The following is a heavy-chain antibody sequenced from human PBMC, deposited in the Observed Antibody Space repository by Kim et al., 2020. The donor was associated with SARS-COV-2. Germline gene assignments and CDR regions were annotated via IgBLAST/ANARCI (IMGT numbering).Heavy chain of an antibody. CDR3: ARHQSWSDPDEFDY. Sequence: GESLKISCKGSGYSFTSYWIGWVRQMPGKGLEWMGIIFPGDSNTRYSPSFRGQVTISADKSISTAYLQWSSLKASDTAMYYCARHQSWSDPDEFDYWGQGTLVTVSS. CDR1: GYSFTSYW. D-gene: IGHD2-8*01. V-gene: IGHV5-51*01. CDR2: IFPGDSNT. J-gene: IGHJ4*02.